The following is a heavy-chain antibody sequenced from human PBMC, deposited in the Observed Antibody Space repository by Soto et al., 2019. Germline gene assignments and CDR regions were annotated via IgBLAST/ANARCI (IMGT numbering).Heavy chain of an antibody. D-gene: IGHD3-10*01. Sequence: EVQLVESGGGLIQPGGSLRLSCAASGLTVSNAYMAWVRQAPGMGLEWVSVIYDNGTTYYADSVKGRFTISRDTSTNTLSLQMDSLRAGDTAVYYCVRPLPSGQNYGLDVWGQGTTVTVSS. CDR2: IYDNGTT. J-gene: IGHJ6*02. CDR3: VRPLPSGQNYGLDV. V-gene: IGHV3-53*01. CDR1: GLTVSNAY.